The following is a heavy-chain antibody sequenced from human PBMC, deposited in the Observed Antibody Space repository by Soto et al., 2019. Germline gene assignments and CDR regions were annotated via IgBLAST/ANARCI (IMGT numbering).Heavy chain of an antibody. CDR2: IVPVFGRP. V-gene: IGHV1-69*13. D-gene: IGHD5-12*01. J-gene: IGHJ4*02. CDR1: GGSFSNFG. CDR3: AREGSGYNF. Sequence: GASVKVSFKASGGSFSNFGSSWVRQAPGQGLEWMGGIVPVFGRPNYAQRFRGRLTITADESTSTGYMELISLRSDDTAVYYCAREGSGYNFWGQGTQVTVSS.